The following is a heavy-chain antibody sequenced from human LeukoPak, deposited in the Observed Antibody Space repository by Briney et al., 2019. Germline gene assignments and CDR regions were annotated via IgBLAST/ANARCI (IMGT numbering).Heavy chain of an antibody. CDR3: ARTPGEDWYFDL. Sequence: PSETLSLTCAVYGGSFSGYYWSWIRRPPGKGLEWIGEINHSGSTNYNPSLKSRVTISVDTSKNQFSLKLSSVTAADTAVYYCARTPGEDWYFDLWGRGTLVTVSS. CDR2: INHSGST. J-gene: IGHJ2*01. D-gene: IGHD1-14*01. CDR1: GGSFSGYY. V-gene: IGHV4-34*01.